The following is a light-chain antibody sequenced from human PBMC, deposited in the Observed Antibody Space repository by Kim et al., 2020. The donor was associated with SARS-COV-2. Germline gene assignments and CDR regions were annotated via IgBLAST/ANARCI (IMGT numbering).Light chain of an antibody. Sequence: TSVGDRVTITCRASQNIRNYVNWYQQKPGKAPKRLIYAASSLQSGVPSRFSGSGSGTEFTFTISSLQPEDSATYYCEQSNSDPRTFGEGTKVDIK. V-gene: IGKV1-39*01. CDR3: EQSNSDPRT. CDR1: QNIRNY. CDR2: AAS. J-gene: IGKJ1*01.